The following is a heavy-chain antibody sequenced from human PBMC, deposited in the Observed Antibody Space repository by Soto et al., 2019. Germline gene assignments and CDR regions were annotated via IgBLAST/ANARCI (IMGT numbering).Heavy chain of an antibody. V-gene: IGHV1-69*12. CDR1: GGTFSSYV. Sequence: VQLVQSGAEVKEPGSSLKVSCTASGGTFSSYVISWVRLAPGQGLEWMGGISPIFGTSRYAQKFQGRVTITADESTSTAYLELARLRSDDTAVYYCARLPRVMLPTLEGGLDVWGQGTTVTVSS. CDR2: ISPIFGTS. D-gene: IGHD3-16*01. CDR3: ARLPRVMLPTLEGGLDV. J-gene: IGHJ6*02.